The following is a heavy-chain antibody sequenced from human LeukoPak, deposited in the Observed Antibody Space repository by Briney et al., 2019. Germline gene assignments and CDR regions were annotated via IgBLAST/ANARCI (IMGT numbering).Heavy chain of an antibody. V-gene: IGHV3-23*01. D-gene: IGHD5-12*01. Sequence: GGSLRLSCAASGFTFSSYAMSWVRQAPGKGLEWVSAISGSGDSTYYGDSVKGRFTISRDNSKNTLYLQMNSLRAEDTAVYYCARNENSGWGYFDYWGQGTLVTVSS. CDR2: ISGSGDST. CDR1: GFTFSSYA. J-gene: IGHJ4*02. CDR3: ARNENSGWGYFDY.